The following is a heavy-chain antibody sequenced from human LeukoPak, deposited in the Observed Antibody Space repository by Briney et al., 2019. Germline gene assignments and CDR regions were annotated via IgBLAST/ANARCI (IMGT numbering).Heavy chain of an antibody. Sequence: GGSLRLSCAASGFTFSDYYMSWIRQTPGKGLEWISYISSSGSTIYYADSVKGRFTISRDNAKNSLYLQMNSLRAEDTAVYYCARDSTYYYGSGSGYWGQGTLVTVSS. CDR1: GFTFSDYY. CDR2: ISSSGSTI. J-gene: IGHJ4*02. D-gene: IGHD3-10*01. V-gene: IGHV3-11*01. CDR3: ARDSTYYYGSGSGY.